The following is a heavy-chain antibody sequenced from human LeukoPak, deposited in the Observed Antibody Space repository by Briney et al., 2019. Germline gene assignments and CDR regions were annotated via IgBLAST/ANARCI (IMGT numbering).Heavy chain of an antibody. J-gene: IGHJ4*02. D-gene: IGHD2-15*01. CDR1: GFTFSSYA. Sequence: GGSLRLSCAASGFTFSSYAMSWVRQAPGKGLEWVSAISGSGGSTHYADSVKGRFTISRDNSKNTLYLQMNSLRAEDTAVYYCARVGPGTPAPFDYWGQGTLVTVSS. V-gene: IGHV3-23*01. CDR2: ISGSGGST. CDR3: ARVGPGTPAPFDY.